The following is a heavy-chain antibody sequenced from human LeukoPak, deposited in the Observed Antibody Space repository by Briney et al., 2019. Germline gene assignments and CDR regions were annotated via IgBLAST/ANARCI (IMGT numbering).Heavy chain of an antibody. J-gene: IGHJ4*02. CDR2: ISGSGGST. CDR3: ASPFNQYQLLSADY. D-gene: IGHD2-2*01. Sequence: PGGSLRLSCAASGFTFSSYAMSWVRQAPGKGLESVSAISGSGGSTYYADSVKGRFTISRDNSKNTLYLQMNSLRAEDTAVYYCASPFNQYQLLSADYWGQGTLVTVSS. CDR1: GFTFSSYA. V-gene: IGHV3-23*01.